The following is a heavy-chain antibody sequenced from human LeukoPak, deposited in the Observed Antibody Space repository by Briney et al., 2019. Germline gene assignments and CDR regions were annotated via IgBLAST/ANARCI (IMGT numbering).Heavy chain of an antibody. D-gene: IGHD6-19*01. CDR2: IYSGGAT. J-gene: IGHJ4*02. Sequence: GGSLRLSCAVSEFSVSSNYMNWVRQAPGKGLEWVSVIYSGGATYYADSVRGRFTISRDNSKNMVSLQMTSLGAEDTAVYYCARGRFSGPNDYWGQGTLVTVSS. V-gene: IGHV3-53*01. CDR3: ARGRFSGPNDY. CDR1: EFSVSSNY.